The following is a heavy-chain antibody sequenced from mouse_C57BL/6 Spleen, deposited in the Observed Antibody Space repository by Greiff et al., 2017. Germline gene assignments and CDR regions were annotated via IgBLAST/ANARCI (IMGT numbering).Heavy chain of an antibody. V-gene: IGHV2-4*01. CDR3: AKNGGYPDAMDY. J-gene: IGHJ4*01. D-gene: IGHD2-2*01. Sequence: VKLMESGPGLVQPSQSLSITCTVSGFSLTSYGVHWVRQPPGKGLEWLGVIWSGGSTDYTAAFISRLSISKDNSKSQVFFKMNSLQADDTAIYYCAKNGGYPDAMDYWGQGTSVTVSS. CDR1: GFSLTSYG. CDR2: IWSGGST.